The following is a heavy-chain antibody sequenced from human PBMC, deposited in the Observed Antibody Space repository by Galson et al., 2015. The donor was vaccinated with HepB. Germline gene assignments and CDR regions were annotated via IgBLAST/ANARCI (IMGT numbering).Heavy chain of an antibody. CDR2: ISYDGGHK. CDR1: GFRINSLG. D-gene: IGHD3-22*01. Sequence: SLRLPCAASGFRINSLGRHWAGKAPGKGLEWVAVISYDGGHKFYEASVKGRLTISRNNSKNTLYLQMNSLRAEDTAVYYCAKDRQTMIVVAPFDSWGQGTLVTVSS. CDR3: AKDRQTMIVVAPFDS. V-gene: IGHV3-30*18. J-gene: IGHJ4*02.